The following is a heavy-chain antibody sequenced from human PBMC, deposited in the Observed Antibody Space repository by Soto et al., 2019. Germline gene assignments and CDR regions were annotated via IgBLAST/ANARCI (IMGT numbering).Heavy chain of an antibody. CDR3: AKTANGWFSAFDI. CDR2: ISGSGGTT. Sequence: EVQLLESGGGLVQPGGSLRLSCAASGFTFSSYAMSWVRQAPGKGLEWVSPISGSGGTTYYADSVKGRFTFSRDNSKNTLYLQMNSLRAEDTAVYYCAKTANGWFSAFDIWGQGRMGTVSS. D-gene: IGHD6-19*01. V-gene: IGHV3-23*01. CDR1: GFTFSSYA. J-gene: IGHJ3*02.